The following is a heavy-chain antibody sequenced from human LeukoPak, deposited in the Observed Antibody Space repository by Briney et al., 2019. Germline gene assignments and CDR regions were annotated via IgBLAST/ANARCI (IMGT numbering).Heavy chain of an antibody. J-gene: IGHJ3*02. CDR2: IKKDGSEK. CDR3: AREKGYDYVWGSYRSHDAFDI. CDR1: GFTFSSYW. D-gene: IGHD3-16*02. Sequence: GGSLRLSCAASGFTFSSYWMSWVRQAPGKGLEWVATIKKDGSEKYYVDSVRGRFTISRDNARNSLYLQMNSLRAEDTAVYYCAREKGYDYVWGSYRSHDAFDIWGQGTMVTVSS. V-gene: IGHV3-7*01.